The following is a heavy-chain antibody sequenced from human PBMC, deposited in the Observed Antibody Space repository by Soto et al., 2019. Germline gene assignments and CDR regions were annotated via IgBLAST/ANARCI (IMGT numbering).Heavy chain of an antibody. D-gene: IGHD6-13*01. CDR1: GLTFSSYS. CDR3: AKGIAADPNNNWFDP. Sequence: GGSLRLSCAASGLTFSSYSMNWVRQAPGKGLEWVSYISSSSSTIYYADSVKGRFTISRDNSKNTLYLQMNSLRAEDTAVYYCAKGIAADPNNNWFDPWGQGTLVTVSS. V-gene: IGHV3-48*01. J-gene: IGHJ5*02. CDR2: ISSSSSTI.